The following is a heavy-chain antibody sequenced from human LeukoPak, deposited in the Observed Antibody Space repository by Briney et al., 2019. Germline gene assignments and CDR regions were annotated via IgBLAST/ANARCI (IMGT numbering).Heavy chain of an antibody. CDR2: ISYDGSNK. CDR1: GFTFSSYG. D-gene: IGHD3-10*01. Sequence: GGSLRLSCAASGFTFSSYGMHWVRQAPGKGLEWVAVISYDGSNKYYADSVKGRFTISRDNSKNTLYLQMNSLRAEDTAVYYCAKGDYGSGSPTGGDYYYGMDVWGKGTTVTVSS. J-gene: IGHJ6*04. V-gene: IGHV3-30*18. CDR3: AKGDYGSGSPTGGDYYYGMDV.